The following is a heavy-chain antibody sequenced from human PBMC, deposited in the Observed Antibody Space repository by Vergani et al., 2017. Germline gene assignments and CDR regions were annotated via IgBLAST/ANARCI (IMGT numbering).Heavy chain of an antibody. CDR2: ITRGGSST. CDR1: GFTFSSYA. J-gene: IGHJ6*03. CDR3: AKRLFDFDYMYF. D-gene: IGHD3-3*01. V-gene: IGHV3-23*03. Sequence: EVQLLESGGGLIKPGGSLRLSCTASGFTFSSYAMSWVRQAPGKGLEWVSVITRGGSSTYYADSVKGRFTIYRDNSKNTLYLQMNSLIAEDTAVYYCAKRLFDFDYMYFWGKGTTVTVSS.